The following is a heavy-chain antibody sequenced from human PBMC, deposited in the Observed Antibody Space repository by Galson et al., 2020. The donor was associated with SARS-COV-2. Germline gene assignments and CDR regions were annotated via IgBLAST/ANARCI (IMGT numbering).Heavy chain of an antibody. CDR1: GFTFSSYG. J-gene: IGHJ4*02. CDR2: ISYDGSNK. D-gene: IGHD3-3*01. V-gene: IGHV3-30*18. Sequence: TGGSLRLSCAASGFTFSSYGMHWVRQAPGKGLEWVAVISYDGSNKYYADSVKGRFTISRDNSKNTLYLQMNSLRAEDTAVYYCAKDQTYYDFWSGYLGGGSYVSSAALRPPDYWGQGTLVTVSS. CDR3: AKDQTYYDFWSGYLGGGSYVSSAALRPPDY.